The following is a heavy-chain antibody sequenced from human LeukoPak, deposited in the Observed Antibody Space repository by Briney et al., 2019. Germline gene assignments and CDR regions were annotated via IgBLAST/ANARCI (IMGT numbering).Heavy chain of an antibody. V-gene: IGHV3-23*01. CDR1: GFTSSSDA. D-gene: IGHD4-11*01. J-gene: IGHJ5*01. CDR2: VSGSGGST. CDR3: AKSLDDYHFDS. Sequence: PRGCLRLSCAASGFTSSSDAMSWVRQGPAQGLEWGSAVSGSGGSTSYAAPAKGRFTISRDNSKHTLKLQMNSLTAEDTSVYYWAKSLDDYHFDSWGQGTLVTVSS.